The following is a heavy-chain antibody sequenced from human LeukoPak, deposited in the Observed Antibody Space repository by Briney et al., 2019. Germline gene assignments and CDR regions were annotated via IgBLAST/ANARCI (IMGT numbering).Heavy chain of an antibody. CDR1: GFTFSSYA. V-gene: IGHV3-23*01. D-gene: IGHD3-3*01. CDR3: AKRNSITIFGVVYYYMDV. CDR2: ISGSGDST. J-gene: IGHJ6*03. Sequence: GGSLRLSCAASGFTFSSYAMSWVRQAPGKGLEWVSTISGSGDSTYYADSVKGRFTISRDNSKNTLYLQMNSLRAEDTAVYYCAKRNSITIFGVVYYYMDVWGKGTTVTVSS.